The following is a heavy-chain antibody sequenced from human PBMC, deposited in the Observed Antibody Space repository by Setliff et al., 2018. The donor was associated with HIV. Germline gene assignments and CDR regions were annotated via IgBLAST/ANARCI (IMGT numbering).Heavy chain of an antibody. J-gene: IGHJ5*01. Sequence: HPGGSLRLSCVASGITVSTNFMTWIRQAPGKGLQWVSVIDSGGSAFYTDSVKGRFTVSRDNSQNTLFLQMNRLRVDDTGVYFCASGALSRLLEWLSLDSWGQGTQVTVSS. CDR1: GITVSTNF. V-gene: IGHV3-53*01. CDR2: IDSGGSA. CDR3: ASGALSRLLEWLSLDS. D-gene: IGHD3-3*01.